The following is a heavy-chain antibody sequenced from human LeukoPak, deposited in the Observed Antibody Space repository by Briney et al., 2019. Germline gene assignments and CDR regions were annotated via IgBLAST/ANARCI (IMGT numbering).Heavy chain of an antibody. CDR2: IYCSGST. Sequence: SETLSLTCTVSGGSISSYYWSWIRQPPGKGLEWIGYIYCSGSTNYNPSLKSRVTISVDTSKNQFSLKPSSVTAADTAVYYCARINIAAAVGAFDIWGQGTMVTVSS. D-gene: IGHD6-13*01. CDR3: ARINIAAAVGAFDI. J-gene: IGHJ3*02. V-gene: IGHV4-59*08. CDR1: GGSISSYY.